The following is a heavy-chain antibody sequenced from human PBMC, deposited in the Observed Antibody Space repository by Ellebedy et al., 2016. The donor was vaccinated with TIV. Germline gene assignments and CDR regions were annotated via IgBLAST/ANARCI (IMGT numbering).Heavy chain of an antibody. CDR1: GFTFSNYA. D-gene: IGHD4-17*01. CDR3: ARNPYNIYGEFPYKWFDH. CDR2: LSYDGRNK. Sequence: GESLKISCAASGFTFSNYAMHWVRQAPGKGLEWVTILSYDGRNKNYADSVRGRFTISRDNSNNTLYLQKNSLRAEDTAVYYCARNPYNIYGEFPYKWFDHWGQGTLVTVSS. J-gene: IGHJ5*02. V-gene: IGHV3-30*04.